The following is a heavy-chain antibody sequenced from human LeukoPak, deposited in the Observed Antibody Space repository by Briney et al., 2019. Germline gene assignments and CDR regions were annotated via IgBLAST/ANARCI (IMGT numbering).Heavy chain of an antibody. CDR2: IYYSGST. CDR3: ARGDPYYPYYMDV. Sequence: PSETLSLTCTVSGYSISSGYDWGWIRQPPGKGLEWIGYIYYSGSTNYNPSLKSRVTISVDTSKNQFSLKLSSVTAADTAVYYCARGDPYYPYYMDVWGKGTTVTISS. V-gene: IGHV4-61*01. J-gene: IGHJ6*03. CDR1: GYSISSGYD. D-gene: IGHD3-10*01.